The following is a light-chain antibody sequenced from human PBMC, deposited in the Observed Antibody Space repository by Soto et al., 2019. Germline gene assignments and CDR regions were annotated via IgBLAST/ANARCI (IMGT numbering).Light chain of an antibody. CDR3: QQYNHYSGLT. CDR1: QSISTW. Sequence: DIQMTQSPSTLSASVGDRVTITCRVSQSISTWLAWYQQKPGKAPKLLIYDASSLESGVPSRFSGSGSGTEFTLTISSLQPDDFATYYCQQYNHYSGLTFGGGTKVDIK. CDR2: DAS. J-gene: IGKJ4*01. V-gene: IGKV1-5*01.